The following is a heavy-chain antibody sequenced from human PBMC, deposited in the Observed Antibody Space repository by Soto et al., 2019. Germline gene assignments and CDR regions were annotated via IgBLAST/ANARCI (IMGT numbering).Heavy chain of an antibody. CDR2: IYYSGST. CDR1: GGSISSSSYY. V-gene: IGHV4-39*01. CDR3: ALTSIVVVPATNRGEDWFDP. Sequence: QLQLQESGPGLVKPSETLSLTCTVSGGSISSSSYYWGWIRQPPGKGLEWIGSIYYSGSTYYNPSLKSRVTISVDTPKNQFSLKLSSVTAADTAVYYCALTSIVVVPATNRGEDWFDPWGQGTLVTVSS. J-gene: IGHJ5*02. D-gene: IGHD2-2*01.